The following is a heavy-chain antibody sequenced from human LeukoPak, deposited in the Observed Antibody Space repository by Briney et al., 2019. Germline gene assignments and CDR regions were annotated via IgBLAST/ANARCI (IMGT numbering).Heavy chain of an antibody. Sequence: SETPSLTCAVYGGSFSGYYWSWIRQPPGKGLEWIGEINHSGSTNYNPSLKSRVTISVDTSKNQFSLKLSSVTAADTAVYYCARRTYRGVRTFDYWGQGTLVTVSS. CDR3: ARRTYRGVRTFDY. CDR2: INHSGST. J-gene: IGHJ4*02. D-gene: IGHD3-10*01. CDR1: GGSFSGYY. V-gene: IGHV4-34*01.